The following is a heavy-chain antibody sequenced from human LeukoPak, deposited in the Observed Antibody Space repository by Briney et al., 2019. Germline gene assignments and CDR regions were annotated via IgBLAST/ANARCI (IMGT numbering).Heavy chain of an antibody. CDR3: ARGKSYYDSSGFYDAFDI. CDR1: GFTFSSYE. CDR2: ISSSGSTI. J-gene: IGHJ3*02. D-gene: IGHD3-22*01. Sequence: GGSLRLSCAASGFTFSSYEMNWVRQAPGKGLEWVSYISSSGSTIYYADSVKGRFTISRDNAKNSLYLQMNSLRAEDTAVYYCARGKSYYDSSGFYDAFDIWGQGTMVTVSS. V-gene: IGHV3-48*03.